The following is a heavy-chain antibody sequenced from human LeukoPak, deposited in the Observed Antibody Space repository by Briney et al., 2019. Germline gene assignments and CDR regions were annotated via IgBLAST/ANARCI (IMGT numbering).Heavy chain of an antibody. CDR3: AKTADVLYYRHFMDV. CDR2: ISASGERT. Sequence: GGSLRLSCSASGFTFRSYAMSWVRQGQGRGLDWVSGISASGERTDYGDSVKGRLTISRDNSKNTLYLQMTSLRVEDTAVYFCAKTADVLYYRHFMDVWGKGTTVTVSS. D-gene: IGHD2-15*01. CDR1: GFTFRSYA. V-gene: IGHV3-23*01. J-gene: IGHJ6*03.